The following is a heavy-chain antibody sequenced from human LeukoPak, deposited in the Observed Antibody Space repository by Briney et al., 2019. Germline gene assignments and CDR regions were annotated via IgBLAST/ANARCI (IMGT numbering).Heavy chain of an antibody. CDR1: GFTFSSYA. V-gene: IGHV3-20*04. J-gene: IGHJ4*02. D-gene: IGHD4-17*01. Sequence: GGSLRLSCAASGFTFSSYAMSWVRQAPGKGMEWVAGINWNGGSTGYADSVKGRFTISRDNAKNSLYLQMNSLRAQDTALYYCASGRYGDYLEFDYWGQGTLVTVSS. CDR3: ASGRYGDYLEFDY. CDR2: INWNGGST.